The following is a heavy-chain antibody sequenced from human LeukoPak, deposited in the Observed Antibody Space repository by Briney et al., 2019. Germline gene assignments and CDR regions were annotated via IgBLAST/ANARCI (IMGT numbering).Heavy chain of an antibody. D-gene: IGHD2-15*01. CDR2: ISYDGSSK. CDR3: ARAPRCSGGTCYSLIDY. V-gene: IGHV3-30*03. CDR1: GFTFSSYG. Sequence: GGSLRLSCAASGFTFSSYGMHWVRQAPGKGLEWVAVISYDGSSKSYADSVKGRFTISRDNSKNTLFLQMNSLTAEDTAVFYCARAPRCSGGTCYSLIDYWGQGTLVTVSS. J-gene: IGHJ4*02.